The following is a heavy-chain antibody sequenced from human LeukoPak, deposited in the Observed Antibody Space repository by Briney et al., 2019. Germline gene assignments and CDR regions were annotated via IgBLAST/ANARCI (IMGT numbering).Heavy chain of an antibody. CDR1: GFTFSSYA. D-gene: IGHD3-3*01. Sequence: PGGSLRLSCTASGFTFSSYAMSWVRQAPGKGQEWVSAISGSGGSTYYADSVKGRFTISRDNSKNTLYLQMNSLRAEDTAVYYCAKDRAGVPGVSWFDPWGQGTLVTVSS. CDR3: AKDRAGVPGVSWFDP. J-gene: IGHJ5*02. CDR2: ISGSGGST. V-gene: IGHV3-23*01.